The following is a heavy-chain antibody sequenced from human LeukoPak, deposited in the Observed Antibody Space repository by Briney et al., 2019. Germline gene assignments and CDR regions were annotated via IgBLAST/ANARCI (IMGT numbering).Heavy chain of an antibody. J-gene: IGHJ4*02. Sequence: ETLSLTCTVSGGSISSYYWSWIRQPPGKGLEWVSVISGSGGNTYYADSVKGRFTISRDNSKNTLYLQMNSLRAEDTAVYYCAKHHYVGDFWSGSIFDYWGQGTLVTVSS. CDR3: AKHHYVGDFWSGSIFDY. CDR2: ISGSGGNT. D-gene: IGHD3-3*01. CDR1: GGSISSYY. V-gene: IGHV3-23*01.